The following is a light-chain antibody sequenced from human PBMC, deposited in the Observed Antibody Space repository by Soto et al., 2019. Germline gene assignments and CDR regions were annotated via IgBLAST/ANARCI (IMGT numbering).Light chain of an antibody. CDR2: KAS. Sequence: DIQMTQSPSTLSASVGDRVTITCRASQSISSWLAWYQQKPGKAPKLLIYKASSLGSGVPSRFSGSGSGTEFTLTISSLQPDDFVTYYCQQYNSYWTFGQGTKVEIK. V-gene: IGKV1-5*03. J-gene: IGKJ1*01. CDR3: QQYNSYWT. CDR1: QSISSW.